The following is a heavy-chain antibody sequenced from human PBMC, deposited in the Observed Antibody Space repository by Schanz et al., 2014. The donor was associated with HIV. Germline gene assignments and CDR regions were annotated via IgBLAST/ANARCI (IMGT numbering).Heavy chain of an antibody. CDR3: AKEGYGEGYYGMDV. CDR1: GFTFSTYG. J-gene: IGHJ6*02. Sequence: VQLVESGGGLVQPGRSLRLSCAASGFTFSTYGMHWVRQAPGKGLEWVGVIWYDGTNKYYADSVKGRFTISRDNSKNTLYLQMNSLRAEDTAVYYCAKEGYGEGYYGMDVWGQGTTVTVSS. V-gene: IGHV3-33*06. CDR2: IWYDGTNK. D-gene: IGHD4-17*01.